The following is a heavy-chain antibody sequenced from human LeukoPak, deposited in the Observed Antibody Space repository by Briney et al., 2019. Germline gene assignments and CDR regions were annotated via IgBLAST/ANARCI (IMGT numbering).Heavy chain of an antibody. D-gene: IGHD7-27*01. Sequence: GGSLRLSCAASGFTFSNSFMTWVRQAPGKGLEWVSVIYSGGDTYYTDSVKGRFTISRDSTKSTLFLQMNSLRADDTAVYYCAKTGGPWDWGQGTLVTVSS. V-gene: IGHV3-53*01. CDR2: IYSGGDT. CDR3: AKTGGPWD. J-gene: IGHJ4*02. CDR1: GFTFSNSF.